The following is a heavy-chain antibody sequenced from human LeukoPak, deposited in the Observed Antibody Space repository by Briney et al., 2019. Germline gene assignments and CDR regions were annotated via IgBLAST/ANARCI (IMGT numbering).Heavy chain of an antibody. CDR1: GGSISSYY. V-gene: IGHV4-59*08. CDR3: ARQMDTAMVTGHYYYYMDV. CDR2: XXXSGST. J-gene: IGHJ6*03. D-gene: IGHD5-18*01. Sequence: SETLSLTCTVSGGSISSYYWSWIRQPPGKGLEXXXXXXXSGSTNYNPSLKSRVTISVDTSKNQFSLKLSSVTAADTAVYYCARQMDTAMVTGHYYYYMDVWGRGTTVTVSS.